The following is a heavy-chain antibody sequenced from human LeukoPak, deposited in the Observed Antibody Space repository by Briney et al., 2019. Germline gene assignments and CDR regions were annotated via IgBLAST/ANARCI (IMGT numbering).Heavy chain of an antibody. J-gene: IGHJ4*02. D-gene: IGHD6-13*01. CDR2: IIPIFGTA. V-gene: IGHV1-69*05. Sequence: SVKVSCTASGGTFSSYAISWVRQAPGQGLEWMGGIIPIFGTANYAQKFQGRVTITTDESTSTAYMELSSLRSEDTAVYYCARGGQQLLQYYFDYWGQGTLVTVSS. CDR3: ARGGQQLLQYYFDY. CDR1: GGTFSSYA.